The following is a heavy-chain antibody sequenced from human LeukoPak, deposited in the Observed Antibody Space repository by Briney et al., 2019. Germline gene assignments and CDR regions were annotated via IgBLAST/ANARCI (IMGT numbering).Heavy chain of an antibody. CDR2: IYSGGST. CDR1: GFTFSSYW. V-gene: IGHV3-53*01. CDR3: ARVRQQLY. J-gene: IGHJ4*02. Sequence: GGSLRLSCAASGFTFSSYWMSWVRQAPGKGLEWVSVIYSGGSTYYADSVKGRFTISRDNSKNTLYLQMNSLRAEDTAVYYCARVRQQLYWGQGTLVTVSS. D-gene: IGHD6-13*01.